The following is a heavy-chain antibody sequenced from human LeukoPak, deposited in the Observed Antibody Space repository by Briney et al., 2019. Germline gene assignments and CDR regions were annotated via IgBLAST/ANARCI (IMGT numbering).Heavy chain of an antibody. V-gene: IGHV3-74*01. CDR2: INSDGSGT. D-gene: IGHD4-23*01. CDR3: ARGSVATQDY. CDR1: GFTFSSYW. Sequence: GGSLRLPCVASGFTFSSYWMHWVRLAPGKGLVWVSRINSDGSGTSYAVSVRGRFTISRDNAKNTLYLQMNSLRAEDTAVYYCARGSVATQDYWGQGTLVTVSS. J-gene: IGHJ4*02.